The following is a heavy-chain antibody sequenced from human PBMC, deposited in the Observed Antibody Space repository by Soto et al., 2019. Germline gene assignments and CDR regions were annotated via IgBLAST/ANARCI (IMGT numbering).Heavy chain of an antibody. V-gene: IGHV3-23*01. J-gene: IGHJ3*02. CDR2: ISGSGGST. Sequence: PGGSLRLSCAASGFTFISYAMSWVRQAPGKGLEWVSAISGSGGSTYYADSVKGRFTISRDNSKNTLYLQMNSLRAEDTAVYYCAKDSGAPMAFDIWGQGTMVSVSS. D-gene: IGHD4-17*01. CDR1: GFTFISYA. CDR3: AKDSGAPMAFDI.